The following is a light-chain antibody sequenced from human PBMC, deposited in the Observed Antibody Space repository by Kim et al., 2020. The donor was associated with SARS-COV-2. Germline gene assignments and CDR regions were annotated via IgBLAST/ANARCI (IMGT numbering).Light chain of an antibody. J-gene: IGKJ2*01. V-gene: IGKV1-33*01. CDR2: DIS. Sequence: DIQMTQSPSSLSASLGDTVTITCQATQDIKKSLNWFQQKPGQAPKVLISDISTLQTGVPSRFSGGGSGTHFTFTVNSLQPDDVATYYCQQYDNLPYTFGQGTKVDIK. CDR3: QQYDNLPYT. CDR1: QDIKKS.